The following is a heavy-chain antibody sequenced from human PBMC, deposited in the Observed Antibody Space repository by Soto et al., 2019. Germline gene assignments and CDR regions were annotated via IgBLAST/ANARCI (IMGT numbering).Heavy chain of an antibody. D-gene: IGHD3-22*01. Sequence: PGGSLRLSSAASGFTFSSYGMYWVRQAPGKGLQWVAVISYDGSNKYYADSVKGRFTISRDNSKNTLYLQMNSLRAEDTAVYYCVGGYYFGDYWGQGNLVTVSS. CDR2: ISYDGSNK. V-gene: IGHV3-30*03. CDR3: VGGYYFGDY. CDR1: GFTFSSYG. J-gene: IGHJ4*02.